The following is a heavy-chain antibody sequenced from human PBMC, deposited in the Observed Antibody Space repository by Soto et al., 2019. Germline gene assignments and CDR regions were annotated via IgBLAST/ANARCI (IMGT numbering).Heavy chain of an antibody. CDR2: ISYDGSNK. J-gene: IGHJ4*02. Sequence: VAVISYDGSNKYYADSVKGRFTISRDNSKNTLYLQMNSLRAEDTAVYYCARRGYSSSEAHFDYWGQGTLVTVSS. CDR3: ARRGYSSSEAHFDY. V-gene: IGHV3-30-3*01. D-gene: IGHD6-13*01.